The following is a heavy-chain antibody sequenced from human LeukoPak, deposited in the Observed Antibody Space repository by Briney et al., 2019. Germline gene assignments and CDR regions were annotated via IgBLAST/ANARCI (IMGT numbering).Heavy chain of an antibody. CDR2: INHIGST. J-gene: IGHJ5*02. D-gene: IGHD3-10*01. V-gene: IGHV4-34*01. Sequence: PSETLSLTCAVYGGSFNTYYWTWIRQPPGKGLEWIGEINHIGSTNYNPSLKSRVTISVETSKNQFSLKLKSVTAADTAVYYCARGGYYGSGKDFRFDPWGQGTLVTVSS. CDR3: ARGGYYGSGKDFRFDP. CDR1: GGSFNTYY.